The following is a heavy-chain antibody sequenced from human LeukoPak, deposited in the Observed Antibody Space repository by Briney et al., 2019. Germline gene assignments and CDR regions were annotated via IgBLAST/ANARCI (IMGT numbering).Heavy chain of an antibody. CDR1: GGSFSGYY. CDR2: INHSGST. CDR3: ARGRVSFRRYYGSGSPTDYGMDV. D-gene: IGHD3-10*01. V-gene: IGHV4-34*01. J-gene: IGHJ6*02. Sequence: PSETLSLTCAVYGGSFSGYYWSWIRQPPGKGLEWIGEINHSGSTNYNPSLKSRVTISVDTSKNQFSLKLSSVTAADTAVYYCARGRVSFRRYYGSGSPTDYGMDVWGQGTTVTVSS.